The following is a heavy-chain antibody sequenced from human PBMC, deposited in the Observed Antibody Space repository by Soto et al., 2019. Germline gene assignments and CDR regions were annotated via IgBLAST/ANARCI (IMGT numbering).Heavy chain of an antibody. Sequence: QVTLKESGPVLVKPTETLTLTCTVSGFSLSNARMGVSWIRQPPGKALEWLAHIFSNDENSYSTSLKSRLTISKDTSKSQVVLTMTNMDPVDTATYYCVRIVDIVATTILYNWFDPWGQGTLVTVSS. V-gene: IGHV2-26*01. J-gene: IGHJ5*02. CDR2: IFSNDEN. CDR1: GFSLSNARMG. D-gene: IGHD5-12*01. CDR3: VRIVDIVATTILYNWFDP.